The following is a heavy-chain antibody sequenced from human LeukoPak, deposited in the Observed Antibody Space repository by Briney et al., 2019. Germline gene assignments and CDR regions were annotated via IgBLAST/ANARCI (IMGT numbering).Heavy chain of an antibody. D-gene: IGHD6-6*01. CDR2: ISGTGGST. J-gene: IGHJ4*02. CDR3: AKGFSRIAARTNFDY. CDR1: GFTFSSYA. V-gene: IGHV3-23*01. Sequence: GGSLRLSCAASGFTFSSYAMSWVRQAPGKGLEWVSVISGTGGSTYYADSAKGRFTISRDNSKNTLYLQMNSLRAEDTAVYYCAKGFSRIAARTNFDYWGQGTLVTVSS.